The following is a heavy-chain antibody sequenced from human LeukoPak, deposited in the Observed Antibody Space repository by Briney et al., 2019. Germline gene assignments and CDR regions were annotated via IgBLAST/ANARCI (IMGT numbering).Heavy chain of an antibody. CDR3: ARRAGEYSHPYGY. Sequence: GGSLRLSCTVSGFTVSSNSMSWVRQAPGKGLEWVSFIYSGGNTHCSDSVKGRFTISRDNSKNTLYLQMNSLRAEDTAVYYCARRAGEYSHPYGYWGQGTLVTVSS. V-gene: IGHV3-53*01. CDR1: GFTVSSNS. CDR2: IYSGGNT. J-gene: IGHJ4*02. D-gene: IGHD4-17*01.